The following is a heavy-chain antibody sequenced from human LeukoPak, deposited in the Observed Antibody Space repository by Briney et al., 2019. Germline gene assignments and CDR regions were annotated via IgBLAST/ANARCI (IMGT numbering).Heavy chain of an antibody. CDR2: ISGSGGST. V-gene: IGHV3-23*01. D-gene: IGHD3-3*01. CDR3: AKASRYYDFWSGYLEGDAFDI. J-gene: IGHJ3*02. Sequence: GGSLRLSCAASGFTFSSYAMSWVRQAPGKGLEWVSAISGSGGSTYYADSVKGRFTISRDNSKNTLYLQMNSLRAEDTAVYYCAKASRYYDFWSGYLEGDAFDIWGQGTMVTVSS. CDR1: GFTFSSYA.